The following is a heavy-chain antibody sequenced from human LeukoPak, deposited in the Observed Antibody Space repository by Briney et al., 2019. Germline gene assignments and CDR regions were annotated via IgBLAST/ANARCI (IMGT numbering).Heavy chain of an antibody. V-gene: IGHV4-4*07. J-gene: IGHJ4*02. CDR3: ARLRYTGTSQYYFDS. Sequence: PSETLSLTCAVSGDSVSSFYWSWVRQSAGKGLEWIGRIYSKGTTKYNLSLKSRVTISLDQFKNQFSLYLSSVTAADTAVYYCARLRYTGTSQYYFDSWGQGFLVTVSS. CDR2: IYSKGTT. CDR1: GDSVSSFY. D-gene: IGHD1-26*01.